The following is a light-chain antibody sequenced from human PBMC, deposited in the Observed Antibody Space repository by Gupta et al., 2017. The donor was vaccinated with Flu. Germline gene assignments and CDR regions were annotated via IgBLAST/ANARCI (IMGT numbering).Light chain of an antibody. CDR3: QQVNSYPYT. J-gene: IGKJ2*01. CDR2: AAS. V-gene: IGKV1-9*01. Sequence: PSFLSASIGDRVTITCRASQGISSYLAWYQQKPGKAPNLLIYAASTLQSGVPSRFSGSKSGREFSLTISSLRPEEFATYYCQQVNSYPYTFGQGTKLEIK. CDR1: QGISSY.